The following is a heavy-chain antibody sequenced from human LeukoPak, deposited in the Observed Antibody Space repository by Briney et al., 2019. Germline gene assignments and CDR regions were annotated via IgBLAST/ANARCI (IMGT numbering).Heavy chain of an antibody. CDR3: ARDSSRYYYDSSGYHDY. J-gene: IGHJ4*02. CDR1: GFTFSSYS. V-gene: IGHV3-21*01. CDR2: ISSSSYI. Sequence: GGSLRLSCAASGFTFSSYSMNWVRQAPGKGLEWVSSISSSSYIYYADSVKGRFTISRDNAKNSLYLQMNSLRAEDTAVYYCARDSSRYYYDSSGYHDYWGQGTLVTVSS. D-gene: IGHD3-22*01.